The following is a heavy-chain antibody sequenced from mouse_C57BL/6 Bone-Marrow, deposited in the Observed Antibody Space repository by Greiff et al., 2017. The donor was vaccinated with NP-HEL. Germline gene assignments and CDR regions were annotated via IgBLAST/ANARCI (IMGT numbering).Heavy chain of an antibody. CDR3: ARDFYLFDV. J-gene: IGHJ1*03. CDR2: ISDGGSYT. V-gene: IGHV5-4*01. CDR1: GFTFSSYA. D-gene: IGHD5-1*01. Sequence: DVKLVESGGGLVKPGGSLKLSCAASGFTFSSYAMSWVRQTPEKRLEWVATISDGGSYTYYPDNVKGRFTISRDNAKNNLYLQMSHLKSEDTAMYYCARDFYLFDVWGTGTTVTVSS.